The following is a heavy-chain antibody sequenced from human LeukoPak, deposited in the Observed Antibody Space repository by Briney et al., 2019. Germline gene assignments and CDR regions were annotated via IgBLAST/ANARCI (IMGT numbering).Heavy chain of an antibody. Sequence: GGSLRLSCVASGFTFSSYSMNWVRQAPGKGLEWVSSISSSSSYIYYADSVKGRFTISRDNAKNSLYLQMNSLRAEDTAVYYCARVSNYDYVWGSYPTDYWGQGTLVTVSS. D-gene: IGHD3-16*02. CDR3: ARVSNYDYVWGSYPTDY. CDR1: GFTFSSYS. J-gene: IGHJ4*02. V-gene: IGHV3-21*01. CDR2: ISSSSSYI.